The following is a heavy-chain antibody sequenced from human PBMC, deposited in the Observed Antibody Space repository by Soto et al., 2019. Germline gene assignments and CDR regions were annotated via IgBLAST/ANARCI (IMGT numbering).Heavy chain of an antibody. CDR2: INAGNGNT. CDR1: GYTFTSYA. J-gene: IGHJ3*02. D-gene: IGHD3-3*01. V-gene: IGHV1-3*01. Sequence: ASVKVSCKASGYTFTSYAMHWVRQAPGQRLEWMGWINAGNGNTKYSQKFQGRVTITRDTSASTAYMELSSLRSEDTAVYYCARDLTGAARLEWLLGWIYDAFDIWGQGTMVTVSS. CDR3: ARDLTGAARLEWLLGWIYDAFDI.